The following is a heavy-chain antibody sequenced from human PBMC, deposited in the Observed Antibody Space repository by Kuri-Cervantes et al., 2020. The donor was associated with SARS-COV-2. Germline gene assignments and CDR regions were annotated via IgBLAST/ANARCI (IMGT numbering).Heavy chain of an antibody. CDR1: GYTLTELS. V-gene: IGHV1-24*01. D-gene: IGHD2-2*01. Sequence: ASVKVSCKVSGYTLTELSMHWVRQAPGKGLEWMGGFDPEDGETNYAQKFQGRVTITADKSTSTAYMELSSLRSEDTAVYYCARGDIVVVPRPYYYYMDVWGKGTTVTVSS. CDR3: ARGDIVVVPRPYYYYMDV. CDR2: FDPEDGET. J-gene: IGHJ6*03.